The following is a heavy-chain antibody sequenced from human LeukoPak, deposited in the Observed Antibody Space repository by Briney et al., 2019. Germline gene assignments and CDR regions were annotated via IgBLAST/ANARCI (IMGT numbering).Heavy chain of an antibody. J-gene: IGHJ6*02. D-gene: IGHD2-2*01. Sequence: GASVKVSCKASGGTFSSYAISWVRQAPGQGLEWMGGIIPIFGTANYAQKLQGRVTMTTDTSTSTAYMELRSLRSDDTAVYYCARDHIVVVPTSYYYYGMDVWGQGTTVTVSS. CDR2: IIPIFGTA. CDR3: ARDHIVVVPTSYYYYGMDV. V-gene: IGHV1-69*05. CDR1: GGTFSSYA.